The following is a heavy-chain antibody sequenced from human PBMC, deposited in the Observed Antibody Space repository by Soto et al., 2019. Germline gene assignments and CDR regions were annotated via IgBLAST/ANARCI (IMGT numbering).Heavy chain of an antibody. Sequence: GGSLRLSCAASGFTFSNYYMSWIRQAPGKGLEWVSSISSRGTPIYYADSVKGRFTISRDDSKNTLYLQMNSLKTEDTAVYYCTTRTYDFWSGSYNWFDPWGQGTLVTVSS. CDR2: ISSRGTPI. V-gene: IGHV3-11*01. CDR3: TTRTYDFWSGSYNWFDP. J-gene: IGHJ5*02. D-gene: IGHD3-3*01. CDR1: GFTFSNYY.